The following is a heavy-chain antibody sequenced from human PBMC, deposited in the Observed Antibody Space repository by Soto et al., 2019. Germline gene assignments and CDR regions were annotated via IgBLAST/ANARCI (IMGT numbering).Heavy chain of an antibody. Sequence: QVQLQESGPGLVKPSETLSLTCTVSGGSISSYYWSWIRQPPGKGLEWIGYINYSGSTNYNPSLKCRVTISVDTSKNQFSLKLSSVTAADTAVYYCARDYYYYYGMDVWGQGTTVTVSS. CDR1: GGSISSYY. CDR2: INYSGST. V-gene: IGHV4-59*01. CDR3: ARDYYYYYGMDV. J-gene: IGHJ6*02.